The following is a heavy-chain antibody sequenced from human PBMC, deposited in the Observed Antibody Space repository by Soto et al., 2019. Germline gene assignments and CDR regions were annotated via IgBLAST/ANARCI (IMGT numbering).Heavy chain of an antibody. CDR1: GFIFSNYA. CDR3: ASNWGSYRYTGHLDY. Sequence: GWSLRLSCAASGFIFSNYAMHWVRQAPGKGLEWVAVISYDGSNKNYADSVKGRFTISGDNSKNTLYLQMNSLRAEDTAVYYCASNWGSYRYTGHLDYWGQGTLVTVSS. D-gene: IGHD3-16*02. CDR2: ISYDGSNK. V-gene: IGHV3-30-3*01. J-gene: IGHJ4*02.